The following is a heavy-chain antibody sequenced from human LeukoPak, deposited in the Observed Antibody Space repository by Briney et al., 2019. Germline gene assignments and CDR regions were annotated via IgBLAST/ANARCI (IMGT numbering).Heavy chain of an antibody. CDR1: GFTFSNYC. Sequence: GGSLRLSCAASGFTFSNYCMNWVRQAPGKGLDWVSSISERSTYIYYADSVQGRFTISRDNAKNSLSLQMNSLRAKDTGVYYCARTRFCGNDFYPWDFHYWGQGTPVTVSS. CDR3: ARTRFCGNDFYPWDFHY. J-gene: IGHJ4*02. V-gene: IGHV3-21*01. D-gene: IGHD2-21*02. CDR2: ISERSTYI.